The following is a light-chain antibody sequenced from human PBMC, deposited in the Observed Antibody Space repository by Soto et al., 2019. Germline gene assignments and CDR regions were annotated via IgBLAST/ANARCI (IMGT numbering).Light chain of an antibody. V-gene: IGKV1-39*01. CDR2: GAS. Sequence: DIQMTQSPSSLSASVGDRVTITCRASQTISTYLNWYQQKPGKAPRLLIYGASSLLSGVPSGFSVSGSGTDFILTIASLQPEEFTTCYCQQSDSTPYAFGQGTKVEI. CDR3: QQSDSTPYA. J-gene: IGKJ2*01. CDR1: QTISTY.